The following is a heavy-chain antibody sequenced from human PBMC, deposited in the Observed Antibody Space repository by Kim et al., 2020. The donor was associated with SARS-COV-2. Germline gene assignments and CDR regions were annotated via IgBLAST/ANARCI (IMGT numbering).Heavy chain of an antibody. CDR2: EK. CDR3: ARVDYGLVDP. J-gene: IGHJ5*02. Sequence: EKYYVDSVKGRFTISRDNAKNSLYLQMNSLRAEDTAVYYCARVDYGLVDPWGQGTLVTVSS. V-gene: IGHV3-7*01. D-gene: IGHD3-10*01.